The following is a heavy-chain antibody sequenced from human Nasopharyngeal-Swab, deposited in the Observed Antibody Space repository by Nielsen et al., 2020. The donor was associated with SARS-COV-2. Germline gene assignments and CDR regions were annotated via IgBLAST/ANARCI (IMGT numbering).Heavy chain of an antibody. CDR3: ARDTENSLWY. CDR1: GFTFSSYG. D-gene: IGHD4-23*01. J-gene: IGHJ4*02. CDR2: IWNDGSNE. V-gene: IGHV3-33*07. Sequence: GKSLKISCAASGFTFSSYGMYWVRQAPGKGLEFVAVIWNDGSNEYYADSVKGRFTISRDNSKNTLYLQMNSLRAEDTALYYCARDTENSLWYWGQGTLVTVSS.